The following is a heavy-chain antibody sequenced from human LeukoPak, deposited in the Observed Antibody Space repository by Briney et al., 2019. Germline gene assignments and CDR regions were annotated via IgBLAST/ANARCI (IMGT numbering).Heavy chain of an antibody. V-gene: IGHV1-2*02. Sequence: ASAKVSCKASGYTFTDYYIHWVRQAPGQGLEWMGWINPNSDYTFYAQKFQGRVTLTRDTSISTVYMELTTLTSDDTALYYCAVAPGDYWGQGTLVSVSA. CDR1: GYTFTDYY. CDR2: INPNSDYT. D-gene: IGHD2-21*01. CDR3: AVAPGDY. J-gene: IGHJ4*02.